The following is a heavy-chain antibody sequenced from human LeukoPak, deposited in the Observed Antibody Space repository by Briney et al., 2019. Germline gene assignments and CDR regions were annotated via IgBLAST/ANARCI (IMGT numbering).Heavy chain of an antibody. Sequence: GGSLRLSCAASGFTFSNYGMHWVRQAPGKGLEWVAFIRSDGSDKYYADSVKGRFTISRDSSKNTLYLQMNSLRADDTAVYYCARDWKGDYFDYWGQGTLVTVSS. D-gene: IGHD1-1*01. CDR2: IRSDGSDK. CDR3: ARDWKGDYFDY. V-gene: IGHV3-30*02. J-gene: IGHJ4*02. CDR1: GFTFSNYG.